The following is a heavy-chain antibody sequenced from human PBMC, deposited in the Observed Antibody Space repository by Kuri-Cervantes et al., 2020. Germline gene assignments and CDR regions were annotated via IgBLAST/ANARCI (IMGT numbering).Heavy chain of an antibody. CDR2: INPNSGGT. J-gene: IGHJ4*02. V-gene: IGHV1-2*02. CDR3: ASSEGGYDPTPFDY. D-gene: IGHD5-12*01. Sequence: ASVKVSCKASGYTFTGYYMHWVRQAPGQGLEWMGWINPNSGGTNYAQKFQGRVTMTRDTPISTAYMELSRLRSDDTAVYYCASSEGGYDPTPFDYWGQGTLVTVSS. CDR1: GYTFTGYY.